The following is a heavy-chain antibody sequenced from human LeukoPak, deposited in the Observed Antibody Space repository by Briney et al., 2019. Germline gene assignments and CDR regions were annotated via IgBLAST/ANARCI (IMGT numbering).Heavy chain of an antibody. CDR1: GYTFTGYY. Sequence: ASVKVSCKASGYTFTGYYMHWVRQAPGQGLEWMGRINPNSGGTNYAQKFQGRVTMTRDTSISTAYMELSRLRSDDTVVYYCARGAQASSSCYLDYWGQGTLVTVSS. J-gene: IGHJ4*02. CDR3: ARGAQASSSCYLDY. CDR2: INPNSGGT. V-gene: IGHV1-2*05. D-gene: IGHD6-13*01.